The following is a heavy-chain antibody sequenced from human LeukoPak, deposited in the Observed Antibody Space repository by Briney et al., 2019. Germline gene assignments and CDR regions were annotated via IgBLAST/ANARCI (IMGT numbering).Heavy chain of an antibody. D-gene: IGHD7-27*01. CDR3: ARELVSLGTGYFDL. J-gene: IGHJ2*01. Sequence: GGSLRLSCAASGFTFNSYTMNWVRQAPGKGPEWVSGITGSSTWTYYADSVKGRFTISRDNSKNTLHLQMDSLRAEDTAIYYCARELVSLGTGYFDLWGRGTLVTVSS. V-gene: IGHV3-23*01. CDR1: GFTFNSYT. CDR2: ITGSSTWT.